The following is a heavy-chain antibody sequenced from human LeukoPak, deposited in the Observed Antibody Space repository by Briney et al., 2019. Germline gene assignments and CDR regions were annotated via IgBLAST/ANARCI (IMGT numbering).Heavy chain of an antibody. CDR2: IYYSGST. Sequence: PSETLSLTCTVSGGSISSGGYYWSWIRQHPGKGLEWIGYIYYSGSTYYNPSLKSRVTISVDTSKNQFSLKLSSVTAADTAVYYCARVLTSQGQLGDWGQGTLVTVSS. J-gene: IGHJ4*02. V-gene: IGHV4-31*03. CDR3: ARVLTSQGQLGD. D-gene: IGHD6-6*01. CDR1: GGSISSGGYY.